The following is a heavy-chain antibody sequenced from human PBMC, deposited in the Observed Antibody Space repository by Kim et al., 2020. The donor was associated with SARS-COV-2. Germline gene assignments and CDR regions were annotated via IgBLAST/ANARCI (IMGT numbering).Heavy chain of an antibody. CDR3: AREPYYGSENWFDP. CDR2: IYYSGST. CDR1: GGSISSSSYY. Sequence: SETLSLTCTVSGGSISSSSYYWGWIRQPPGKGLEWIGSIYYSGSTYYNPSLKSRVTISVDTSKNQFSLKLSSVTAADTAVYYCAREPYYGSENWFDPWGQGTLVTVSS. V-gene: IGHV4-39*07. J-gene: IGHJ5*02. D-gene: IGHD3-10*01.